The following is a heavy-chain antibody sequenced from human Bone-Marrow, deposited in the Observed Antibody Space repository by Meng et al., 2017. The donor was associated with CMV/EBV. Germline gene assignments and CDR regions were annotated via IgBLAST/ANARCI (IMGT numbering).Heavy chain of an antibody. Sequence: QFTLKESGPTRVNPTQTLSLPFTFSGFSLSTSGVGVGWIRQPPGKALEWLALIYWDDDKRYSPFLKSRLTITKDTSKNEVVLTMTNMDPVDTATYYCAHGAVPVAMTTRYYFDNWGQGTLVTVAS. J-gene: IGHJ4*02. CDR2: IYWDDDK. D-gene: IGHD2-2*01. CDR1: GFSLSTSGVG. CDR3: AHGAVPVAMTTRYYFDN. V-gene: IGHV2-5*02.